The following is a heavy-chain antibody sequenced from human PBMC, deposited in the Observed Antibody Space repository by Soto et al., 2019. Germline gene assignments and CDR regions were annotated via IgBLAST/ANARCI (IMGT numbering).Heavy chain of an antibody. Sequence: GESLKISCKGSGYSFTSYCIGWVRQMPGKGLEWMGIIYPGDSDTRYSPSFQGQVTISADKSISTAYLQWSSLKASDTAVYYCASVREKIFYGAFDIWGQGTMVTVSS. CDR3: ASVREKIFYGAFDI. D-gene: IGHD3-3*01. CDR2: IYPGDSDT. J-gene: IGHJ3*02. CDR1: GYSFTSYC. V-gene: IGHV5-51*01.